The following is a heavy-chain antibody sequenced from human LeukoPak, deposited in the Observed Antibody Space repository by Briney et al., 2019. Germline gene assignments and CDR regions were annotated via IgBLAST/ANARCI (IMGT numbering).Heavy chain of an antibody. CDR3: ARVLAVAGYSFDY. Sequence: GSVKVSCKASGYSFTTYAVTWVRQAPGQGLEWMGWISAYNGNTNYAQKLQGRVTMTTDTSTSTAYMELRSLRSDDTAVYYCARVLAVAGYSFDYWGQGTLVTVSS. J-gene: IGHJ4*02. V-gene: IGHV1-18*01. D-gene: IGHD6-19*01. CDR2: ISAYNGNT. CDR1: GYSFTTYA.